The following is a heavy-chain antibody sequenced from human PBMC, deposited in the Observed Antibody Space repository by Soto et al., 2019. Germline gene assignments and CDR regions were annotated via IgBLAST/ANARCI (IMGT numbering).Heavy chain of an antibody. Sequence: GASVKVSCKASGYTFTSYYMHWVRQAPGQGLEWMGIINPSGGSTSYAQKFQGRVTMTRDTSTSTVYMELSSLRSEDTAVYYCARNIAARRFQASPYYYYGMDVWGQGTTVTVSS. V-gene: IGHV1-46*01. D-gene: IGHD6-6*01. CDR1: GYTFTSYY. J-gene: IGHJ6*02. CDR2: INPSGGST. CDR3: ARNIAARRFQASPYYYYGMDV.